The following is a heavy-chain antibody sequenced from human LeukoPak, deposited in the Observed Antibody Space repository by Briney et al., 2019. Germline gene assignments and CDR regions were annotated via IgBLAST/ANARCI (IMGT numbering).Heavy chain of an antibody. Sequence: GGSLRLSWAASGFTSSSYSMNWVRQAPGKGLEWVSSISSSSSYIYYADSVKGRFTISRDNSKNTLYLQMNSLRAEDTAVYYCAKGAWIQLWTPFDYWGQGTLVTVSS. CDR1: GFTSSSYS. CDR2: ISSSSSYI. V-gene: IGHV3-21*01. CDR3: AKGAWIQLWTPFDY. D-gene: IGHD5-18*01. J-gene: IGHJ4*02.